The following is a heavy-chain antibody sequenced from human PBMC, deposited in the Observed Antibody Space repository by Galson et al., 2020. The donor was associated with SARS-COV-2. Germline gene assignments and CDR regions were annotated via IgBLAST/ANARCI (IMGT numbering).Heavy chain of an antibody. D-gene: IGHD1-26*01. CDR3: ARRHGSYWIY. CDR1: GGSISSSTYY. V-gene: IGHV4-39*01. Sequence: ETSETLSLTCTVSGGSISSSTYYWDWIRQPPGKGLEWIGSIHYAGTTYYNPSLKSRVTISVDTSRNQFSLRLPSVTATDTAVYYCARRHGSYWIYWGQGTLVTVSS. CDR2: IHYAGTT. J-gene: IGHJ4*02.